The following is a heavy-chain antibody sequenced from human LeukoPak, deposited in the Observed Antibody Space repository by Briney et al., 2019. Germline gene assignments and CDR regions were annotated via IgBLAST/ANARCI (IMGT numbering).Heavy chain of an antibody. J-gene: IGHJ4*02. Sequence: SETLSLTCTVSGYSIISDYYWGWIRQPPGKELEWIGSIYHTGTTYYNPSLRSRVTILVDTSKNQFSLKLSSVTAADTAVYYCARHVPPYGGNSAQDYWGQGTLVTVSS. V-gene: IGHV4-38-2*02. CDR3: ARHVPPYGGNSAQDY. D-gene: IGHD4-23*01. CDR2: IYHTGTT. CDR1: GYSIISDYY.